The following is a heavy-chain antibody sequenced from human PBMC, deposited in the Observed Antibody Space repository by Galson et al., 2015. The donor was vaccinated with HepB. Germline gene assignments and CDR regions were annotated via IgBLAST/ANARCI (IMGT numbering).Heavy chain of an antibody. D-gene: IGHD3-9*01. CDR1: GFTFSSYA. V-gene: IGHV3-23*01. CDR2: ISGSGGST. Sequence: SLRLSCAASGFTFSSYAMSWVRQAPGKGLEWVSAISGSGGSTYYADSVKGRFTISRDNSKNTLYLQMNSLRAEDTAVYYCAKEPAHLRSHRILTGYYTGYFDYWGQGTLVTVSS. CDR3: AKEPAHLRSHRILTGYYTGYFDY. J-gene: IGHJ4*02.